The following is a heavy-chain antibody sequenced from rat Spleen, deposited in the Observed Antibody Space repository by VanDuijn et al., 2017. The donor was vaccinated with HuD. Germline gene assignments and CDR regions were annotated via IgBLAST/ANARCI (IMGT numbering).Heavy chain of an antibody. V-gene: IGHV2-63*01. CDR3: TRGGDYYRYFDY. CDR2: MRYNGDT. J-gene: IGHJ2*01. D-gene: IGHD1-1*01. Sequence: QVQLKESGPGLVQPSQTLSLTCTVSGFFLTSYNVHWVRQPPGKGLEWMGRMRYNGDTSYNSALKSRLSISRDTSKNQVFLKVNSLQADGTGTYYCTRGGDYYRYFDYWGQGVTVTVSS. CDR1: GFFLTSYN.